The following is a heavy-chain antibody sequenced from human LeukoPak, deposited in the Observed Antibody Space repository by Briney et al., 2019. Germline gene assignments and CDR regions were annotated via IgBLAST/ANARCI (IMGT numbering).Heavy chain of an antibody. V-gene: IGHV1-2*06. J-gene: IGHJ5*02. D-gene: IGHD3-10*01. CDR2: INPNSGGT. Sequence: ASVKVSCKASGYTFTGYYMHWVRQAPGQGLEWMGRINPNSGGTNYAQKLQGRVTMTRDTSISTAYMELGRLRSDDTAVYYCARRAGGSGFNWFDPWGQGTLVTVSS. CDR3: ARRAGGSGFNWFDP. CDR1: GYTFTGYY.